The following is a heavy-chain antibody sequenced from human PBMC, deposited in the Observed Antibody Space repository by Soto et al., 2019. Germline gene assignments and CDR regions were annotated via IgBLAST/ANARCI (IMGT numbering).Heavy chain of an antibody. CDR3: TWSLVARDAFDE. Sequence: SGGSLRLSCAASVFTFSTSVMSWVRQAPGKGLQWVSSISGSGDRTYYADSVKGRFTVPRDNSKNTLYLDMNTVTADDTALYYCTWSLVARDAFDEWGQGTMVTVSS. J-gene: IGHJ3*01. CDR2: ISGSGDRT. CDR1: VFTFSTSV. V-gene: IGHV3-23*01. D-gene: IGHD5-12*01.